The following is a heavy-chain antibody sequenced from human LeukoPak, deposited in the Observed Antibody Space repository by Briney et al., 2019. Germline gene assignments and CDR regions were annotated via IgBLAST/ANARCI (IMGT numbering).Heavy chain of an antibody. CDR2: ISYDGSNK. CDR3: AKAVDGSSGWVSYYYMDV. J-gene: IGHJ6*03. D-gene: IGHD6-19*01. CDR1: GFTFSSYG. Sequence: GRSLRLSCAASGFTFSSYGMHWVRQAPGKGLEWVAVISYDGSNKYYADSVKGRFTISRDNSKNTLYLQMNSLRAEDTAVYYCAKAVDGSSGWVSYYYMDVWGKGTTVTVSS. V-gene: IGHV3-30*18.